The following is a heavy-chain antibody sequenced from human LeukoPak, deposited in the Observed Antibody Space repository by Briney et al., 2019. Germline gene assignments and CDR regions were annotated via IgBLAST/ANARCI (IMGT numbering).Heavy chain of an antibody. D-gene: IGHD6-13*01. J-gene: IGHJ3*02. Sequence: GASVKVSCKASGDTFSSYAISWVRQAPGQGLEWMGGIILIFGTANYAQKFQGRVTITADKSTSTAYMELSSLRSEDTAVYYCAAGHDALDIWGQGTMVTVSS. CDR1: GDTFSSYA. CDR3: AAGHDALDI. CDR2: IILIFGTA. V-gene: IGHV1-69*06.